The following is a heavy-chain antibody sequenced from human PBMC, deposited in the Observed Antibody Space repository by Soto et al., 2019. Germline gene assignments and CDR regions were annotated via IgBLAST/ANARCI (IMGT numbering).Heavy chain of an antibody. CDR1: GYTFTGHY. J-gene: IGHJ6*02. V-gene: IGHV1-2*04. Sequence: ASVKVSCKASGYTFTGHYMHWVRQAPGQGLEWMGWINPNSGGTNYARKFQGWVTMTRDTSINTAYMELSRLRSDDTAVYYCARDAGSAAVGTYYYYGMDVWGQGTTVTVSS. D-gene: IGHD6-13*01. CDR3: ARDAGSAAVGTYYYYGMDV. CDR2: INPNSGGT.